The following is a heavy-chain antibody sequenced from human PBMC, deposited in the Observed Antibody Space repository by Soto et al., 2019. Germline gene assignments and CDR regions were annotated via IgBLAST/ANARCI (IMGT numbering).Heavy chain of an antibody. D-gene: IGHD3-22*01. J-gene: IGHJ3*02. V-gene: IGHV3-53*01. CDR3: AGNYESTAGGAFAS. CDR2: IYSGGST. CDR1: GFTVSSNY. Sequence: EVQLVESGGGLIQPGGSLRLSCAASGFTVSSNYMSWVRQAPGKGLEWVSVIYSGGSTYYADSVKGRVTIPRDNSKHTRDLQMNGLRAEETAVYHCAGNYESTAGGAFASWGQGTMVTVSS.